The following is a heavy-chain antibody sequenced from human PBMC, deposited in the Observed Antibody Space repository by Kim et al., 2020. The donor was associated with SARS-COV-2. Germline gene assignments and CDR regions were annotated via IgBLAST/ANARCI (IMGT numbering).Heavy chain of an antibody. CDR1: GFTFSSYG. CDR2: IWYDGSNK. V-gene: IGHV3-33*01. J-gene: IGHJ4*02. CDR3: AREGITGTTNTAMVEAGFFDY. D-gene: IGHD1-20*01. Sequence: GGSLRLSCAASGFTFSSYGMHWVRQAPGKGLEWVAVIWYDGSNKYYADSVKGRFTISRDNSKNTLYLQMNSLRAEDTAVYYCAREGITGTTNTAMVEAGFFDYWGQGTLVTVSS.